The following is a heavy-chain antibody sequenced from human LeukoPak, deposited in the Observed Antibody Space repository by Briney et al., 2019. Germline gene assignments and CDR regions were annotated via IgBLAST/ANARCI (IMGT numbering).Heavy chain of an antibody. J-gene: IGHJ4*02. V-gene: IGHV3-30*02. Sequence: GGSLRLSCAASGFTFSSYGMHWVRQAPGKGLEWAAFIRYDGSNKYYADSVKGRFTISRDNSKNTLYLQMNSLRAEDTAVYYCARKLELYFDYWGQGTLVTVSS. CDR1: GFTFSSYG. D-gene: IGHD1-7*01. CDR3: ARKLELYFDY. CDR2: IRYDGSNK.